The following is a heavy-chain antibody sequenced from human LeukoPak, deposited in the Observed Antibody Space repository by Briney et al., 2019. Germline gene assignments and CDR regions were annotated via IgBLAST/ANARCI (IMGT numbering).Heavy chain of an antibody. J-gene: IGHJ6*02. CDR1: GFAFSTYT. Sequence: GGSLRLSCAASGFAFSTYTMHWVRQAPGKGLECVSSISSSSSYIYYADSVKGRFTISRDNAKNSLYLQMNSLRAEDTAVYYCAREGPIVVVPAAYYYYGMDVWGQGTTVTVSS. CDR3: AREGPIVVVPAAYYYYGMDV. CDR2: ISSSSSYI. V-gene: IGHV3-21*01. D-gene: IGHD2-2*01.